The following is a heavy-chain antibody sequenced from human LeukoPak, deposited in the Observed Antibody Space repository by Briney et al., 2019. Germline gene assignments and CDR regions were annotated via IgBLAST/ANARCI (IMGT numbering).Heavy chain of an antibody. V-gene: IGHV3-7*01. J-gene: IGHJ4*02. Sequence: PGGSLRLSCAASGFAFHNYWMSWVRQAPGKGLEWVANIKVDGSEKYYVDSVKGRFTISRDNAKNSLYLQMNSLRAEDTAVYYCAREVWFGELFDYWGQGTLVTVSS. CDR3: AREVWFGELFDY. CDR2: IKVDGSEK. CDR1: GFAFHNYW. D-gene: IGHD3-10*01.